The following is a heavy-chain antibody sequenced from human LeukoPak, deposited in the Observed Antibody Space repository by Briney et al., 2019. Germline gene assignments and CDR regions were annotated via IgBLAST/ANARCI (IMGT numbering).Heavy chain of an antibody. CDR3: ARGFRHLPDY. Sequence: SETLSLTCAVSGGSFNSGGYSWSWLRQPPGKGLEWIGYIYHSGSTYYNPSLKSRVTISVDRSKNQFSLKLSSVTAADTAVYYCARGFRHLPDYWGQGTLGTVSS. D-gene: IGHD3-10*01. J-gene: IGHJ4*02. CDR2: IYHSGST. CDR1: GGSFNSGGYS. V-gene: IGHV4-30-2*01.